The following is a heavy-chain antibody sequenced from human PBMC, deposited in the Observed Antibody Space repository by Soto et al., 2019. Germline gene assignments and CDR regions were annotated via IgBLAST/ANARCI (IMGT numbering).Heavy chain of an antibody. J-gene: IGHJ4*02. CDR3: ARGYLGYRYANFVF. D-gene: IGHD5-18*01. CDR2: IYYNGNT. V-gene: IGHV4-59*01. Sequence: PSETLSLTCNVSGGSINSYYWNWIRQPPGKGLEWIAYIYYNGNTDSNPSLESRVTISLDTPKNQLSLKLSSVTAADTAVYYCARGYLGYRYANFVFWGQGILVTVSS. CDR1: GGSINSYY.